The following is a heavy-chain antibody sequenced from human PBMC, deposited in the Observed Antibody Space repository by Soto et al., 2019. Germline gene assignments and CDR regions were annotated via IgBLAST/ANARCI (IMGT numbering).Heavy chain of an antibody. J-gene: IGHJ4*02. CDR3: AAGGRGCCGN. CDR2: IKTDGTYA. CDR1: GFTFSTYW. V-gene: IGHV3-74*01. Sequence: EVQLVESGGDLVQPGGSLRLSCAASGFTFSTYWMHWVRQAPGKGLLWVSRIKTDGTYATYADSVKGRLIISRDNAKNTLYHQKISLSVEDAAVYYCAAGGRGCCGNWGQGTLVTVSS. D-gene: IGHD2-15*01.